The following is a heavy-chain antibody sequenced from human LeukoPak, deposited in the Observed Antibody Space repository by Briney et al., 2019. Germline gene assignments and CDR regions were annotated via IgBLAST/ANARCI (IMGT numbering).Heavy chain of an antibody. CDR2: IFSSGST. CDR3: ARSLMTSTTTYAF. CDR1: GGSIGTNNYY. V-gene: IGHV4-30-4*01. D-gene: IGHD4-17*01. J-gene: IGHJ4*02. Sequence: SETLSLTCTVSGGSIGTNNYYWSWLRQPPGKGLEWIGYIFSSGSTYYNPSLSSRLIITIDTTKSRFSLKVSSVTAADTAVYYCARSLMTSTTTYAFWGQGTQVTVSS.